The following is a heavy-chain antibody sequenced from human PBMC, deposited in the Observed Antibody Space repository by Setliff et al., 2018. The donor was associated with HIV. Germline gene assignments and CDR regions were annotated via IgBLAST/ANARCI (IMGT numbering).Heavy chain of an antibody. CDR3: ARDLGTMVRGVIWSYYYGMDV. CDR2: INHSGST. Sequence: SETLSLTCAVYGGSFSGYYWNWIRQSPGKGLEWIGEINHSGSTNYNPSLKSRITISVDTSKKQFSLKLNSVTAADTAVYYCARDLGTMVRGVIWSYYYGMDVWGQGTTVTVSS. D-gene: IGHD3-10*01. V-gene: IGHV4-34*01. J-gene: IGHJ6*02. CDR1: GGSFSGYY.